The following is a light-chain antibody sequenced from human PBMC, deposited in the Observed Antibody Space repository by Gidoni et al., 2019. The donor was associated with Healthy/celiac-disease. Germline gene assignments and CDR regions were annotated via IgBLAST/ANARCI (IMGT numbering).Light chain of an antibody. Sequence: EIVLTQSPGTLSLSPGERATLSCRASQSVSSSYLAWYQQKPGQAPRLLIYGASSRATGIPDRFSGSGSGTDFTLTISRLEPEDFAVYYCQQYGSSSLTFXPXTKVDIK. J-gene: IGKJ3*01. CDR2: GAS. V-gene: IGKV3-20*01. CDR3: QQYGSSSLT. CDR1: QSVSSSY.